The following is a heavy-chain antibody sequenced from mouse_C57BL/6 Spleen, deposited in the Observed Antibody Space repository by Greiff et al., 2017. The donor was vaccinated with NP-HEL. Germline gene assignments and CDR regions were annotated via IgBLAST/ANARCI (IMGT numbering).Heavy chain of an antibody. CDR1: GFTFSSYA. Sequence: DVQLVEPGGGLVKPGGSLKLSCAASGFTFSSYAMSWVRQTPEKRLEWVATISDGGSYTYYPDNVKGRYTISRDTAKTNLYLQMSHLKSEDTAMYYCARDESSRYAMDYWGQGTSVTVSA. D-gene: IGHD1-3*01. CDR3: ARDESSRYAMDY. V-gene: IGHV5-4*01. CDR2: ISDGGSYT. J-gene: IGHJ4*01.